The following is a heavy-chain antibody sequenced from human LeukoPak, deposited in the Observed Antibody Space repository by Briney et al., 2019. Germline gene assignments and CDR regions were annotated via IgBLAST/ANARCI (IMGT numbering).Heavy chain of an antibody. Sequence: ASVKVSCKASGYTFTSYHMHWVRQAPGHGLEWMGWINPTTGNPAYDQAFTGLFVFSLDTSVSTAYLQISSLKAEATAVYYCARQDFSDYGTIDWFDPWGQGTLVTVSS. CDR2: INPTTGNP. D-gene: IGHD4-11*01. V-gene: IGHV7-4-1*02. CDR1: GYTFTSYH. J-gene: IGHJ5*02. CDR3: ARQDFSDYGTIDWFDP.